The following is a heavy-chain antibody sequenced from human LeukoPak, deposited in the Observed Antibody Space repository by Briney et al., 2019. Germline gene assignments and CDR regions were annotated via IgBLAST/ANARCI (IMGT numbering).Heavy chain of an antibody. CDR1: GGSISSSSYY. V-gene: IGHV4-39*01. CDR2: IYYSGST. CDR3: ARHRPGDGYIWGSPFPPFDI. J-gene: IGHJ3*02. Sequence: SETLSLTCTVSGGSISSSSYYWGWIRQPPGKGLEWIGSIYYSGSTYYNPSLKSRVTISVDTSKNQFSLKLSSVTAADTAVYYCARHRPGDGYIWGSPFPPFDIWGRGTMVTVSS. D-gene: IGHD3-16*01.